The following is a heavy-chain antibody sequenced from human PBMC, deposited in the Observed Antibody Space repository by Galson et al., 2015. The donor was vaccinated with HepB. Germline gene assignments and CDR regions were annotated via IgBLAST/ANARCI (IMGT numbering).Heavy chain of an antibody. V-gene: IGHV6-1*01. CDR3: ARARGLRYFDWLVGGFDP. CDR2: TYYRSKWYN. D-gene: IGHD3-9*01. Sequence: CAISGDSVSSNSAAWNWIRQSPSRGLEWLGRTYYRSKWYNDYAVSVKSRITINPDTSKNQFSLQLNSVTPEDTAVYYCARARGLRYFDWLVGGFDPWGQGTLVTVSS. J-gene: IGHJ5*02. CDR1: GDSVSSNSAA.